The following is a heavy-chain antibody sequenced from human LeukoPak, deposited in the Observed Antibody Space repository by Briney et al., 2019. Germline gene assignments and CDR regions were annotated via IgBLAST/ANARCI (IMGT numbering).Heavy chain of an antibody. CDR2: ISGSGGST. CDR3: AKNSDPVWGTYRLQQKYFAY. J-gene: IGHJ4*02. Sequence: GGSLRLSCAASGFTFSSYAMSWVRQAPGKGLAWVSGISGSGGSTYYADSVKGRFTISRDNSQNTLSLQMTPLSAAHTAVYSCAKNSDPVWGTYRLQQKYFAYWGQRTLATVSS. V-gene: IGHV3-23*01. D-gene: IGHD3-16*02. CDR1: GFTFSSYA.